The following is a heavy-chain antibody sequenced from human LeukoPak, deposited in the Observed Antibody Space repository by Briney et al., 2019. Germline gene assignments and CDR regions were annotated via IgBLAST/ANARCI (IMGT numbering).Heavy chain of an antibody. CDR3: ARATFPNWDDAFDI. D-gene: IGHD7-27*01. CDR2: INPNSGGT. Sequence: ASVKVSCKASGYTFTGYYMHWVRQAPGQGLEWMGWINPNSGGTNYAQKFQGRVTMTRDTSISTAYMELSRLRSDDTAVYYCARATFPNWDDAFDIWGQGTTVTVSS. CDR1: GYTFTGYY. V-gene: IGHV1-2*02. J-gene: IGHJ3*02.